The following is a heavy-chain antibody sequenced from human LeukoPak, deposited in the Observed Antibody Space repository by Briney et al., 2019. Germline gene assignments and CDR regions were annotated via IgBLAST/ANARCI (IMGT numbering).Heavy chain of an antibody. Sequence: ASVKVSCKASGYTFTSYGISWVRQAPGQGLERMGWISAYNGNTNYAQKLQGRVTMTTDTSTSTAYMELRSLRSDDTAVYYCARTVATGPFYDFWSGYYLLDYWGQGTLVTVSS. V-gene: IGHV1-18*01. CDR3: ARTVATGPFYDFWSGYYLLDY. J-gene: IGHJ4*02. CDR2: ISAYNGNT. D-gene: IGHD3-3*01. CDR1: GYTFTSYG.